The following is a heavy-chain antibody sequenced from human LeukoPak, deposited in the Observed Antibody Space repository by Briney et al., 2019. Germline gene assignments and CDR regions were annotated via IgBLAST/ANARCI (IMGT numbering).Heavy chain of an antibody. CDR3: ATGQKTPLTGEDY. Sequence: SETLSLTCAVYGGSFSGYYWSWIRQPPGKGLEWIGEINHSGSTNYNPSLKSRVTISVDTSKNQFSLKLSSVTAADTAVYYCATGQKTPLTGEDYWGQGTLVTVSS. J-gene: IGHJ4*02. CDR2: INHSGST. D-gene: IGHD7-27*01. CDR1: GGSFSGYY. V-gene: IGHV4-34*01.